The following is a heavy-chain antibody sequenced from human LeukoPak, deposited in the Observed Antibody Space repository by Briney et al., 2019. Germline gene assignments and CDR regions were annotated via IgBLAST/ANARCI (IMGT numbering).Heavy chain of an antibody. CDR3: ARHLPYSSSWYQDY. CDR2: IYPGDSDT. Sequence: GESLKISCKGSGFSFTNYWIGWVRQMPGKGLEWMGIIYPGDSDTRYSPSFQGQVTISADKSISTAYLQWSSLKASDTAMYYCARHLPYSSSWYQDYWGQGTLVTVSS. J-gene: IGHJ4*02. V-gene: IGHV5-51*01. CDR1: GFSFTNYW. D-gene: IGHD6-13*01.